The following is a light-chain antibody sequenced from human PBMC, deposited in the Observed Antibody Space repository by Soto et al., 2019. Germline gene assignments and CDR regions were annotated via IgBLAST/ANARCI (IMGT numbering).Light chain of an antibody. CDR2: AAS. Sequence: DIQMTQSPSSLSASVGDRVTITCRASQSISSYLNWYQQKPGKAPKLLIYAASSLQSGVPSRVSGSGAGTDFTLTLSSLQPEGFAPYYSHQRYTPLPFVPGTKVDIK. CDR3: HQRYTPLP. V-gene: IGKV1-39*01. CDR1: QSISSY. J-gene: IGKJ3*01.